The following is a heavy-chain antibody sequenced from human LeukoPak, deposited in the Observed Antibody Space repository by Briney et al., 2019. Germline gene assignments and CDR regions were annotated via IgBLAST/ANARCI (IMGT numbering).Heavy chain of an antibody. D-gene: IGHD2-2*01. CDR2: IYYSGST. J-gene: IGHJ4*02. CDR1: GGSISSYY. CDR3: ARGHCSSTSCLFDY. V-gene: IGHV4-59*01. Sequence: SETLSLTCTVSGGSISSYYWSWIRQPPGQGLEWIGYIYYSGSTNYNPSLKSRVTISVDTSKNQFSLKLSSVTAADTAVYYCARGHCSSTSCLFDYWGQGTLVTVPS.